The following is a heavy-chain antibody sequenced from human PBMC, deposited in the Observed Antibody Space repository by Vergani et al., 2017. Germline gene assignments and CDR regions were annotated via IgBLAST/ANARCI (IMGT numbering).Heavy chain of an antibody. CDR3: ARRDYYESSGYSD. D-gene: IGHD3-22*01. V-gene: IGHV3-23*01. Sequence: EVQLLESGGGLVQPGGSLRLSCAASGFTFSSYAMSWVRQAPGKGLEWVSAISGSGGSTYYADSVKGRFTISRDNSKNTLYLQMNSLRAEDTAVYYCARRDYYESSGYSDWGQGTLVTVSS. CDR1: GFTFSSYA. CDR2: ISGSGGST. J-gene: IGHJ4*02.